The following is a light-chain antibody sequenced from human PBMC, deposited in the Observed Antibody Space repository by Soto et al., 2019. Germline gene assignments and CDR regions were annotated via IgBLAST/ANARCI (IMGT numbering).Light chain of an antibody. Sequence: IVMAQSPATLSLSPGERATLSWLASQSVSSNLAWYQQKRGQAPRLLIYGASTRATGIPARFSGSASGTDFTLTISSLEPEDFAVYYCQQRGSWPLTFGGGTKVDIK. CDR2: GAS. V-gene: IGKV3-11*01. CDR1: QSVSSN. J-gene: IGKJ4*01. CDR3: QQRGSWPLT.